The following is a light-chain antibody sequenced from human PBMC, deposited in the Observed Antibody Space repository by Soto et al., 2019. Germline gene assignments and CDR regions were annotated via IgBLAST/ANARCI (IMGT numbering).Light chain of an antibody. CDR1: QSLLHRSGYNY. J-gene: IGKJ5*01. Sequence: DIVMTQSPLSLPVTPGEPATVSCRSSQSLLHRSGYNYLDWYLQKPGQSPQLLMYLASNRSSGVPDRFSGSGSGTDFTLKITRVEAEDVGVYYCMQGTHWPITFGQGTRLEIK. CDR3: MQGTHWPIT. V-gene: IGKV2-28*01. CDR2: LAS.